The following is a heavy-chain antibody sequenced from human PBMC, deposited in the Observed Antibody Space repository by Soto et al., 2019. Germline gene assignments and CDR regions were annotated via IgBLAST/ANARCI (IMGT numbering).Heavy chain of an antibody. V-gene: IGHV5-10-1*01. CDR2: IDPSDSYT. CDR3: ARQLRGSYSSGWYPPPGMDV. Sequence: GESLKISCKGSGYSFTSYWISWVRQMPGKGLEWMGRIDPSDSYTNYSPSFQGHVTISADKSISTAYLQWSSLKASDTAMYYCARQLRGSYSSGWYPPPGMDVWGQGTTVTVSS. D-gene: IGHD6-19*01. CDR1: GYSFTSYW. J-gene: IGHJ6*02.